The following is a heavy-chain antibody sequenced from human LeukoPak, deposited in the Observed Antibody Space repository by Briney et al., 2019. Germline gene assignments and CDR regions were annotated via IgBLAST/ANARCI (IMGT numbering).Heavy chain of an antibody. J-gene: IGHJ4*02. CDR2: IRYDGTTK. Sequence: MHWVRQAPGKGLEWLAFIRYDGTTKYYTNSVKGRFTISRDNSKSTMYLQMNSLRAEDTAVYYCAKDLEYSGSGTPGVFDYWGQGSLVTVSS. D-gene: IGHD3-10*01. V-gene: IGHV3-30*02. CDR3: AKDLEYSGSGTPGVFDY.